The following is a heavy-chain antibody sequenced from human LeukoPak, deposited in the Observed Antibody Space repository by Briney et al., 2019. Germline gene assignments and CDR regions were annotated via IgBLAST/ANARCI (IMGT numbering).Heavy chain of an antibody. CDR3: ARGPILYYYDSSGYVQFDY. J-gene: IGHJ4*02. D-gene: IGHD3-22*01. Sequence: GGSLRLSCAASGLTFSSYGMHWVRQAPGKGLEWVAVIWYDGSNKYYADSVKGRFTISRDNSKNTLYLQMNSLRAEDTAVYYCARGPILYYYDSSGYVQFDYWGQGTLVTVSS. V-gene: IGHV3-33*01. CDR1: GLTFSSYG. CDR2: IWYDGSNK.